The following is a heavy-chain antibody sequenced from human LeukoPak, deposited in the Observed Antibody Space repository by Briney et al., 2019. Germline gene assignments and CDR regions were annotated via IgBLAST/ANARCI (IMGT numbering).Heavy chain of an antibody. V-gene: IGHV4-39*01. Sequence: SETLSLTCTVSGGSVSSHTYYWGWIRQPPGKGLEWIGSIYYSGSTYYNPSLKSRVTISVDTSKNQFSLKLSSVTAADTAVYYCARVAAAGQFDPWGQGTLVTVSS. CDR2: IYYSGST. D-gene: IGHD6-13*01. CDR1: GGSVSSHTYY. J-gene: IGHJ5*02. CDR3: ARVAAAGQFDP.